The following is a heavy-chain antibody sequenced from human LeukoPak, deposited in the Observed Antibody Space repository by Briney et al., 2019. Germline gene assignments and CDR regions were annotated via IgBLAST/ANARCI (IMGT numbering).Heavy chain of an antibody. D-gene: IGHD3-10*01. CDR3: ARVEVGYYYYGMDV. CDR1: GYTFTSYG. J-gene: IGHJ6*02. V-gene: IGHV1-18*01. CDR2: ISAYNGNT. Sequence: ASVKVSCKASGYTFTSYGISWVRQAHGQGLEWMGWISAYNGNTNYAQKLQGRVTMTTDTSTSTAYMELRSLRSDDTAVYYCARVEVGYYYYGMDVWGQGTTVTVSS.